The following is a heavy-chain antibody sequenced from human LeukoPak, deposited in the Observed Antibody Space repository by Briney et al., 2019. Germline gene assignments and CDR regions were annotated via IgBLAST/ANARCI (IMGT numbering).Heavy chain of an antibody. Sequence: SETLSLTCAVYGGSFSGYYWSWIRQPPGKGLEWIGSIYHSGSTYYNPSLKSRVTISVGTSKNQFSLKLSSVTAADTAVYYCASSRQLGPVDYWGQGTLVTVSS. J-gene: IGHJ4*02. CDR2: IYHSGST. CDR1: GGSFSGYY. V-gene: IGHV4-34*01. D-gene: IGHD6-13*01. CDR3: ASSRQLGPVDY.